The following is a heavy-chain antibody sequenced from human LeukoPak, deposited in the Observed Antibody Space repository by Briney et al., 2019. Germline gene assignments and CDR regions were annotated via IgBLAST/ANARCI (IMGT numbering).Heavy chain of an antibody. CDR3: VKDLRQGDDYNLGAFDI. Sequence: GGSLRLSCAASGFTFSNYVMSWVRQAPGKGLEWVSSISSSGGSTFYADSVKGRITFSRDNSKNTLYLQMNSLRVEDTAVYYCVKDLRQGDDYNLGAFDIWGQGTMVTVSS. J-gene: IGHJ3*02. D-gene: IGHD5-24*01. V-gene: IGHV3-23*01. CDR1: GFTFSNYV. CDR2: ISSSGGST.